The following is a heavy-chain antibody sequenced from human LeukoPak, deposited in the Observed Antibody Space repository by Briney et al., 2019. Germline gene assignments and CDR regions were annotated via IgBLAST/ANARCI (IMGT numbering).Heavy chain of an antibody. J-gene: IGHJ4*02. D-gene: IGHD3-22*01. V-gene: IGHV4-39*07. CDR2: IYYSGST. CDR1: GGSISSSSYL. Sequence: PSETLSLTCTVSGGSISSSSYLWGWIRQPPGKGLEWIGTIYYSGSTYYNPSLKSRVTISVDTSKNQLSLRLSSVTAADTAVYYCARTASSGTYGMGYFDYWGQGTLVAVSS. CDR3: ARTASSGTYGMGYFDY.